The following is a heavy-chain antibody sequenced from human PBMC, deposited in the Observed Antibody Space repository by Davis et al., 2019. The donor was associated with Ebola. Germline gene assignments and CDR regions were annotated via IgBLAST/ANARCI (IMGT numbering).Heavy chain of an antibody. V-gene: IGHV5-51*01. D-gene: IGHD6-19*01. J-gene: IGHJ5*02. CDR3: ARVGIAVAGKTGFDP. CDR1: GSTSTSYW. CDR2: IYPGDSDT. Sequence: PAGSLSLSCKGSGSTSTSYWIGWVRQMPGKGLEWMGTIYPGDSDTIYSPSFQGQVTISADKSISTAYLQWSRMKTSDTDMYYCARVGIAVAGKTGFDPWGQGTLVTVSS.